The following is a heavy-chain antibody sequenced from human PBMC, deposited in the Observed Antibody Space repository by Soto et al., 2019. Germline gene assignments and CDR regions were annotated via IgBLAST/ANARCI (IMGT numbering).Heavy chain of an antibody. CDR1: GFTFSSYA. CDR2: ISSNGGST. D-gene: IGHD3-10*01. Sequence: GGSLRLSCSASGFTFSSYAMHWVRQAPGKGLEYVSAISSNGGSTYYADSVKGRFTISRDNSKNTLYLQMSSLRAEDTAVYYCVKDPSRRPMGSVTAPPPWGQGTLVTVSS. J-gene: IGHJ5*02. CDR3: VKDPSRRPMGSVTAPPP. V-gene: IGHV3-64D*06.